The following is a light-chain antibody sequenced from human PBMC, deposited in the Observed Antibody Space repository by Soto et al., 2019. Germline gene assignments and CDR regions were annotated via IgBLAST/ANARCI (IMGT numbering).Light chain of an antibody. CDR1: QDISKF. CDR3: QQYENRPYT. J-gene: IGKJ3*01. Sequence: EIQMTQSPSSLSATIGDRVSFTCQASQDISKFLNWYQHKPGQAPSLLIYDASKSHFGVPSRFSGSGSGTDFTFTISSLQPEDNATYYCQQYENRPYTFGPGTKVDIK. V-gene: IGKV1-33*01. CDR2: DAS.